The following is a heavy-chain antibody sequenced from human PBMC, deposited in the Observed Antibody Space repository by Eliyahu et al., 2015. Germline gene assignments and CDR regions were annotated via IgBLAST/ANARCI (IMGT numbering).Heavy chain of an antibody. CDR3: VRGFHSFDI. Sequence: EVQLVEPGGGLVQPGGSLXLXCXAXGSTFSDHYMAWVRQAPGKGLEWVGRSTNKRTGYTTIYAASVKGRFTVSRDESKESLYLQMISLKTEDTAVYYCVRGFHSFDIWGRGTMVTVSS. V-gene: IGHV3-72*01. CDR2: STNKRTGYTT. J-gene: IGHJ3*02. CDR1: GSTFSDHY. D-gene: IGHD2-21*01.